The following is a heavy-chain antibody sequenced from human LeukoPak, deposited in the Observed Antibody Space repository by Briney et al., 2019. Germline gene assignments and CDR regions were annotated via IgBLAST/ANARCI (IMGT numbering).Heavy chain of an antibody. Sequence: GASVKVSCKASGGTFSSYAISWVRQAPGQGLERMGGIIPIFGTANYAQKFQGRVTITTDESTSTAYMELSSLRSEDTAVYYCARGVVVGAFDIWGQGTMVTVSS. CDR1: GGTFSSYA. J-gene: IGHJ3*02. CDR3: ARGVVVGAFDI. CDR2: IIPIFGTA. D-gene: IGHD3-3*01. V-gene: IGHV1-69*05.